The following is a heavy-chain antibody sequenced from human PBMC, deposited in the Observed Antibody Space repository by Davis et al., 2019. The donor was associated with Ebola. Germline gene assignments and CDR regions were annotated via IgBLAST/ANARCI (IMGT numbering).Heavy chain of an antibody. CDR2: INGGGTTT. J-gene: IGHJ4*02. D-gene: IGHD2-15*01. CDR1: GFAFSVYW. CDR3: AGDSSPHYSPNF. Sequence: PGGSLRLSCAASGFAFSVYWMHWVRQAPGKGLVWVSRINGGGTTTTYADSVKGRFPISRDNAKNTLYLQMNSLRVEDTAVFYCAGDSSPHYSPNFWGRGTLVTVSS. V-gene: IGHV3-74*01.